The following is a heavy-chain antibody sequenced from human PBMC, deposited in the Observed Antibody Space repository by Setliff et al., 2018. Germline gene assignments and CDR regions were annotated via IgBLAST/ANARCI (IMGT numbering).Heavy chain of an antibody. Sequence: SLRLSCATSGFIFSNFAMSWVRQAPGKGLQWVATVSGSRTTYYADSVKGRFSISRDNSKNTVDLEMRSLTADDTALYYCTRPALDLEFDLWGQGTRVTVSS. CDR2: VSGSRTT. D-gene: IGHD1-1*01. CDR3: TRPALDLEFDL. J-gene: IGHJ4*02. V-gene: IGHV3-23*01. CDR1: GFIFSNFA.